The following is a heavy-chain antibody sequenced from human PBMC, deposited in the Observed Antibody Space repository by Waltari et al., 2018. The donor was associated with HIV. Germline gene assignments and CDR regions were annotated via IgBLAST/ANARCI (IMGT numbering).Heavy chain of an antibody. CDR1: GGSFRCYF. V-gene: IGHV4-34*01. CDR2: SKHNEIT. Sequence: QVQLQQWGARILKPSETLSLPCAVYGGSFRCYFWCWIRQPPGRGLAWIGESKHNEITKCTPALKSRFTISVDTSKNQFSLKVSSLTAADTAIYYCARLYARDSSGDYSYYYHGIDVWGQGTTVTVSS. D-gene: IGHD3-22*01. CDR3: ARLYARDSSGDYSYYYHGIDV. J-gene: IGHJ6*02.